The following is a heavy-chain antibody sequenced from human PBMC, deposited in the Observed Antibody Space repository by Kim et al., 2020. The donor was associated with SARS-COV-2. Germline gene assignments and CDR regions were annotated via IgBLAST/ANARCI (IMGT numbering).Heavy chain of an antibody. CDR2: ISSSSSYT. J-gene: IGHJ6*02. V-gene: IGHV3-11*05. Sequence: GGSLRHSCAASGFTFSDYYMSWIRQAPGKGLEWVSYISSSSSYTNYADSVKGRFTISRDNAKNSLYLQMNSLRAEDTAVYYCARVGYDYVWGSYRDYYYYYGMDGWGQGTTVTGSS. CDR3: ARVGYDYVWGSYRDYYYYYGMDG. D-gene: IGHD3-16*02. CDR1: GFTFSDYY.